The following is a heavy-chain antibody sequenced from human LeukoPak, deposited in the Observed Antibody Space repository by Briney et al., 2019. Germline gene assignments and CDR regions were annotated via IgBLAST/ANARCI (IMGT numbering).Heavy chain of an antibody. J-gene: IGHJ3*02. Sequence: PGGSLRLSCAASGFTFSSYSMNWVRQAPGKGLEWVSYISSSSSTKYYADSVKGRFTISRDNAKNSLYLQVSSLRAEDTAVYYCARDAASGDFVGAFDIWGPGTMVTVSS. D-gene: IGHD2-21*02. CDR1: GFTFSSYS. CDR3: ARDAASGDFVGAFDI. V-gene: IGHV3-48*01. CDR2: ISSSSSTK.